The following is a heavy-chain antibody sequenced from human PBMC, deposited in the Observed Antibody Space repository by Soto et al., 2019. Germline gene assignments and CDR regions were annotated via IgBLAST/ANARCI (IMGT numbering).Heavy chain of an antibody. Sequence: GGSLRLSCAASGFTFSSYAMSWVRQAPGKGLEWVSAISGSGGSTYYADSVKGRFTISRDNSKNTLYLQMNSLRADDTAVYYCARISGLFPRLVVDYDYWGQGTLVTVSS. J-gene: IGHJ4*02. CDR2: ISGSGGST. CDR3: ARISGLFPRLVVDYDY. CDR1: GFTFSSYA. V-gene: IGHV3-23*01. D-gene: IGHD2-15*01.